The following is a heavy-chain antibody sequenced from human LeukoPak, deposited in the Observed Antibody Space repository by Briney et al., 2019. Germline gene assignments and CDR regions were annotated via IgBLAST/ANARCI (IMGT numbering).Heavy chain of an antibody. CDR2: IYYSGST. Sequence: SETLSLTCTVSGGSISSSSYYWGWIRQPPGKGLEWIGSIYYSGSTYYNPSLKSRVTISVDTSKNQFSLKLSSVTAADTAVYYCARASVDGYNYFDYWGQGTLVTVSS. CDR3: ARASVDGYNYFDY. CDR1: GGSISSSSYY. D-gene: IGHD5-24*01. V-gene: IGHV4-39*07. J-gene: IGHJ4*02.